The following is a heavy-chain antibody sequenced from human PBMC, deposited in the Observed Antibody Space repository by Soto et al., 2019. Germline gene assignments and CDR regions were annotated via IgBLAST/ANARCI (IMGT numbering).Heavy chain of an antibody. CDR1: GFTFTSSA. Sequence: ASVKVSCKASGFTFTSSAMQWVRQARGQRLEWIGWIVVGSGNTNYAQKFQERVTITRDMSTSTAYMELSSLRSEDTAVYYCAAWKSIPLVAATGAAFDIWGQGTMVTVSS. CDR3: AAWKSIPLVAATGAAFDI. J-gene: IGHJ3*02. V-gene: IGHV1-58*02. D-gene: IGHD2-15*01. CDR2: IVVGSGNT.